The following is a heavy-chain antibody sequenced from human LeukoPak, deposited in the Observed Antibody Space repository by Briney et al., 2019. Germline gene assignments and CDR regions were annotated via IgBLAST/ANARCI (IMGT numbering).Heavy chain of an antibody. V-gene: IGHV4-4*09. CDR1: GGSISSYY. J-gene: IGHJ4*02. CDR3: ASPYPRDY. CDR2: IYTSGST. Sequence: SETLSLTCTVSGGSISSYYWSWIRQRPGKGLEWIGYIYTSGSTNYTPSLKSRVTISVDTSKNQFSLKLSSVTAADTAVYYCASPYPRDYWGQGTLVTVSS.